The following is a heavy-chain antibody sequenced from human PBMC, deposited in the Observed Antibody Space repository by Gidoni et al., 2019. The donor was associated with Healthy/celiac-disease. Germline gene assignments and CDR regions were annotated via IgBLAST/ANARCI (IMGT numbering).Heavy chain of an antibody. V-gene: IGHV3-11*06. CDR2: ISSSSSYT. J-gene: IGHJ5*02. CDR1: GFTFSDYY. Sequence: QVQLVESGGGLVKPGGSLRLSCAASGFTFSDYYMSWLRQAPGKGLEWVSYISSSSSYTNYADSVKGRFTISRDNAKNSLYLQMNSLRAEDTAVYYCARDYYDILTGYYNWFDPWGQGTLVTVSS. CDR3: ARDYYDILTGYYNWFDP. D-gene: IGHD3-9*01.